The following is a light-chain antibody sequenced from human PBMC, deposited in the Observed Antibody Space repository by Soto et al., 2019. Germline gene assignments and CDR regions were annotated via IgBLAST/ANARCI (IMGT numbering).Light chain of an antibody. CDR2: EGS. CDR3: CSYVGSSTWV. CDR1: SSDVGSYNL. Sequence: QSVLTQPASVSGSPGQSITISCTGTSSDVGSYNLVSWYQHHPGTAPKLMIYEGSERPSGVSNRFSGSKSANTASLTISWLQAADEADYFCCSYVGSSTWVFGGGTKLTVL. V-gene: IGLV2-23*01. J-gene: IGLJ3*02.